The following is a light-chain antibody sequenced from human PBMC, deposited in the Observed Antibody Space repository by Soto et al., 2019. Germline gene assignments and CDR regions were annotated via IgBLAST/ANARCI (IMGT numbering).Light chain of an antibody. CDR2: DVS. CDR1: SSDVGGYNY. V-gene: IGLV2-14*01. Sequence: QSALTQPASVSGSPGQSITISCTGTSSDVGGYNYVSWYQQHPGKAPKLMFYDVSNRPSGVSNRFSGSKSGNTASLTISGLQAEDEADYYCSSYTSSSTPYVFGTGTKLTVL. CDR3: SSYTSSSTPYV. J-gene: IGLJ1*01.